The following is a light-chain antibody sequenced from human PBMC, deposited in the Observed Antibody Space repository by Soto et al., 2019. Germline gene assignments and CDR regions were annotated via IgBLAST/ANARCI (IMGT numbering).Light chain of an antibody. CDR2: GAS. CDR1: QSVSYSH. J-gene: IGKJ4*01. Sequence: EIVLTQSPGALSLSPGERATLSCRASQSVSYSHSAWYQQKPGQAPRLLIYGASNRATGVSDRFSGSGSGTDFTLTITRLEPEDSAVYYCQQYDRSPLFGGGTKVEI. V-gene: IGKV3-20*01. CDR3: QQYDRSPL.